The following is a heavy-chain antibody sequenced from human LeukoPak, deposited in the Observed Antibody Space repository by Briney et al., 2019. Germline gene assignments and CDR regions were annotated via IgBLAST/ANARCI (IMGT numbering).Heavy chain of an antibody. J-gene: IGHJ4*02. CDR2: ISPYNGNT. Sequence: GASVKVSCKASAYTFTSYGISWVRQAPGQGLEWMGWISPYNGNTKYSQKFQGRVTITRDTSASTAYMELSSLRSEDTAVYYCARGYCSGGSCYPTRLYYFDYWGRGTLVTVSS. D-gene: IGHD2-15*01. CDR1: AYTFTSYG. V-gene: IGHV1-18*01. CDR3: ARGYCSGGSCYPTRLYYFDY.